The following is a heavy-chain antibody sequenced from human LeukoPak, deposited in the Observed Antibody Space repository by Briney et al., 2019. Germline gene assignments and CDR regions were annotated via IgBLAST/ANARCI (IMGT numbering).Heavy chain of an antibody. D-gene: IGHD5-18*01. V-gene: IGHV3-30*02. CDR3: AKAGYTYGSGWFDP. Sequence: GGSLRLSCAASGFSFSIYGMHWVRQAPGKGLEWVAFIRNDGTSKYYVDFVKGRFSISRDNSRNTLYLQINSLRDDDTAVYYCAKAGYTYGSGWFDPWGQGTLAIVSS. J-gene: IGHJ5*02. CDR1: GFSFSIYG. CDR2: IRNDGTSK.